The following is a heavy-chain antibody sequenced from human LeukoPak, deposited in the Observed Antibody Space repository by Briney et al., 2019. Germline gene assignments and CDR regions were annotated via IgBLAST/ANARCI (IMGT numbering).Heavy chain of an antibody. D-gene: IGHD3-10*02. J-gene: IGHJ6*04. Sequence: PGGSLRLSCAASGFTFSSYEMNWVRQAPGKGLEWVSYISSSGSTIYYEDSVKGRFTISRDNAKNSLYLQMNSLRAEDTAVYYCAELGTTMIGGVWGKGTTVTISS. CDR3: AELGTTMIGGV. CDR1: GFTFSSYE. V-gene: IGHV3-48*03. CDR2: ISSSGSTI.